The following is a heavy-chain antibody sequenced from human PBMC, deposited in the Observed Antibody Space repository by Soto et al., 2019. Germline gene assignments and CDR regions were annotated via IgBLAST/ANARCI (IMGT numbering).Heavy chain of an antibody. D-gene: IGHD5-18*01. J-gene: IGHJ4*02. CDR1: GGTFSSYT. CDR3: AAAMAPSYYFDY. Sequence: SVKVSCKASGGTFSSYTISWVRQAPGQGLEWMGRITPILGIANYAQKFQGRVTITADKSTSTAYMELSSLRSEDTAVYYCAAAMAPSYYFDYWGQGTLVTVSS. V-gene: IGHV1-69*02. CDR2: ITPILGIA.